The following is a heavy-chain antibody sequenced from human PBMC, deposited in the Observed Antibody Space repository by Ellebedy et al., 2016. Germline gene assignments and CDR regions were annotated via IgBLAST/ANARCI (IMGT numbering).Heavy chain of an antibody. J-gene: IGHJ3*02. V-gene: IGHV4-28*01. CDR3: ARISTVRGYCSSTSCFETSVAFDI. Sequence: SETLSLXXAVSGYSISSSNWWGWIRQPPGKGLEWIGYIYYSGSTYYNPSLKSRVTMSVDTSKNQFSLKLSSVTAVDTAVYYCARISTVRGYCSSTSCFETSVAFDIWGQGTMVTVSS. CDR1: GYSISSSNW. D-gene: IGHD2-2*01. CDR2: IYYSGST.